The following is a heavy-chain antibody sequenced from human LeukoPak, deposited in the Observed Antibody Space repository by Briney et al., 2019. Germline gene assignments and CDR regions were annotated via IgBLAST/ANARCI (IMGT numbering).Heavy chain of an antibody. CDR3: AGGGEAARSPHY. V-gene: IGHV3-66*02. CDR2: NNGGTT. D-gene: IGHD6-6*01. J-gene: IGHJ4*02. CDR1: GVTSNY. Sequence: PGGSLRLSCAASGVTSNYFTWVRQAPGKGLEWVSVNNGGTTYYADSVKGRFTISRDNSKSTLFVYLQMNSLRTDDTAVYYCAGGGEAARSPHYWGQGTLVTVSS.